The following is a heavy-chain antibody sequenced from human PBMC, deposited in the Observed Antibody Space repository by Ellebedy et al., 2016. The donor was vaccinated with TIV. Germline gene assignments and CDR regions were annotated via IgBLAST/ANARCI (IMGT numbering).Heavy chain of an antibody. V-gene: IGHV1-2*02. CDR2: INPKSGGT. D-gene: IGHD2-2*01. J-gene: IGHJ5*02. Sequence: ASVKVSCKASGYTFSGYYIHCVRQAPGQGLEWMGWINPKSGGTNYAQIFQGRVTMTRDPSISTAYLEMSRLRSDDTAVYYWARDHWMNTASPSLRDIFEPWGQGSLVIVSS. CDR3: ARDHWMNTASPSLRDIFEP. CDR1: GYTFSGYY.